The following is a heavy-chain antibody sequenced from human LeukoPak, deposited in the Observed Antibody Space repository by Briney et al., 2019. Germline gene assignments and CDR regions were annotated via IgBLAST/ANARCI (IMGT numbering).Heavy chain of an antibody. V-gene: IGHV3-66*01. CDR1: GFTLSSNY. J-gene: IGHJ6*02. D-gene: IGHD3-22*01. Sequence: GGSLRLSCAASGFTLSSNYMSWVRQAPGKGLEWVSVIYSGGSTYYADSVKGRFTISRDNSKNTLYLQMNSLRAEDTAVYYCARDLYDSSGYSNYYYYYGMDVWVQGTTVTVSS. CDR3: ARDLYDSSGYSNYYYYYGMDV. CDR2: IYSGGST.